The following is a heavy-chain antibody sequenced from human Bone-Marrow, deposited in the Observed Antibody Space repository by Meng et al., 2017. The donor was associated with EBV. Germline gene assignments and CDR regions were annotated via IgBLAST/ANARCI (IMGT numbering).Heavy chain of an antibody. V-gene: IGHV3-23*04. CDR1: GLTFESLA. Sequence: VGSGGGLFQLGGSVHFSVAASGLTFESLAMSWVRQAPGKGLEWVSAISGSGGSTYYADSVKGRFTISRDNSKNTLYLQMNSLRAEDTAVYYCANLAVAGDYWGQGTLVTVSS. D-gene: IGHD6-19*01. J-gene: IGHJ4*02. CDR2: ISGSGGST. CDR3: ANLAVAGDY.